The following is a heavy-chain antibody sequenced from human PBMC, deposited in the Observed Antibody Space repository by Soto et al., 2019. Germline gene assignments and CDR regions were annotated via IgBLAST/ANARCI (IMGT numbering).Heavy chain of an antibody. D-gene: IGHD1-26*01. CDR3: ARGRYSKSLGLYIDV. V-gene: IGHV3-33*01. CDR2: IWQDGRND. Sequence: QVQLVESGGGVVQPGKALRLSCAASGFTFSTYGMHWVRQAPGKGLEWVAMIWQDGRNDYYGDSVKGRFSVSRDNSKNALSLQMSGLRADDTALYYCARGRYSKSLGLYIDVWGQGTLVTVSS. CDR1: GFTFSTYG. J-gene: IGHJ4*02.